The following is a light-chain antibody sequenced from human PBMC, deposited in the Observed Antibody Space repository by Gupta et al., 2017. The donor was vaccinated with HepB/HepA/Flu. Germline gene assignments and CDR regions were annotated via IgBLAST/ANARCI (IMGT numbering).Light chain of an antibody. V-gene: IGKV3-20*01. Sequence: EIVLTQSPGTLSLSPGERATLSCRASQSVSSSYLAWYQQKPGQAPRLLIYGASSRATGIPDRFSGSGSGTDFTLTINRLEPEDFAVYYCQQDGSSPGTFGQGTKVEIK. CDR1: QSVSSSY. J-gene: IGKJ1*01. CDR2: GAS. CDR3: QQDGSSPGT.